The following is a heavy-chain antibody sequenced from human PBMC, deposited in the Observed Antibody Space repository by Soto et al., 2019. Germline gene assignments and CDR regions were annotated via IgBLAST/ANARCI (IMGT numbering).Heavy chain of an antibody. V-gene: IGHV1-69*01. CDR3: ASSIVVVPAAIYWFDP. J-gene: IGHJ5*02. D-gene: IGHD2-2*01. Sequence: QVQLVQSGAEVQKPGSSVKVSCKASGGTFSSYAISWVRQAPGQGLEWMGGIIPIFGTANYAQKFQGRVTITADESTSTAYMELSSLRSEDTAVYYCASSIVVVPAAIYWFDPWGQGTLVTVSS. CDR1: GGTFSSYA. CDR2: IIPIFGTA.